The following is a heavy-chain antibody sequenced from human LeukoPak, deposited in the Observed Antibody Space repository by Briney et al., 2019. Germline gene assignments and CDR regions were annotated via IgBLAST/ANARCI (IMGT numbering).Heavy chain of an antibody. Sequence: ASVKVSCKTSGYTFTGYYMHWVRQAPGQGLEWMGWINPNSGGTNYAQKFQDRVTMTGDTSISTAYMELSRLTSDDTAVYYCARAPMIVVVFPPRLDYWGQGTLVAVSS. CDR3: ARAPMIVVVFPPRLDY. CDR2: INPNSGGT. V-gene: IGHV1-2*02. D-gene: IGHD3-22*01. J-gene: IGHJ4*02. CDR1: GYTFTGYY.